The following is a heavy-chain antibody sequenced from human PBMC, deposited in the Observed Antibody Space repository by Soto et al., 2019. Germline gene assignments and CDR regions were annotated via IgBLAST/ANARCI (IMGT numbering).Heavy chain of an antibody. J-gene: IGHJ6*02. D-gene: IGHD3-3*01. CDR1: GGSISSDY. CDR3: ARGGPAITIFGVVRMDV. V-gene: IGHV4-59*13. Sequence: ASETLSLTCTVSGGSISSDYWSWIREPRGKGLEWIGYIYYSGSTNYNPSLKSRVTISVDTSKNQFSLKLSSVTAADTAVYYCARGGPAITIFGVVRMDVWGQGTTVTVSS. CDR2: IYYSGST.